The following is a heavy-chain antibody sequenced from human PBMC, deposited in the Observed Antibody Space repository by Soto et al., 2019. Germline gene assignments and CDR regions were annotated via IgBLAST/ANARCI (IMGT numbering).Heavy chain of an antibody. CDR1: GGSISSSSYY. CDR3: ATTPGDWGCLMRSFDY. Sequence: PSETLSLTCTVSGGSISSSSYYWGWIRQPPGKGLEWIGSIYYSGSTYYNPSLKSRVTISVDTSKNQFSLKLSSVTAADTAVYYCATTPGDWGCLMRSFDYWGQGTLVTVSS. V-gene: IGHV4-39*01. CDR2: IYYSGST. J-gene: IGHJ4*02. D-gene: IGHD7-27*01.